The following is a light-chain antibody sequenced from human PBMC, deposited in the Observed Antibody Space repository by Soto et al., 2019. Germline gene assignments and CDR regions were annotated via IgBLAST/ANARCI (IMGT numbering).Light chain of an antibody. CDR2: DND. CDR3: QSYDSSNQV. J-gene: IGLJ3*02. CDR1: SGSIASNY. V-gene: IGLV6-57*04. Sequence: NFMLTQPHSVSESPGKTVTISCTRSSGSIASNYVQWYQQRPGSAPTTVIYDNDQRPSGVPDRFSGSIDSSSNSASLTISGLKTEDEADYYCQSYDSSNQVFGGGTEVTVL.